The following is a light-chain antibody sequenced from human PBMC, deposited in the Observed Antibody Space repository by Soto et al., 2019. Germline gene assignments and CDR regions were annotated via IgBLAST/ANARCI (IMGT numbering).Light chain of an antibody. V-gene: IGLV2-14*03. J-gene: IGLJ2*01. CDR1: SSDVGGYNY. CDR2: DVT. Sequence: QSALTQPASVSGSPGQSITISCTGTSSDVGGYNYVSWYQHHPGKAPKLMIYDVTNRPSGVSNRFSGSKSGNRASLTSSGLQAEDEADYYCSSYPSTSTLVGVVFGEGTKLTVL. CDR3: SSYPSTSTLVGVV.